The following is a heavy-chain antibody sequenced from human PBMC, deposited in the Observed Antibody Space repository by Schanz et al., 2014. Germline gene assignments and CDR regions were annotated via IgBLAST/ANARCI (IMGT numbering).Heavy chain of an antibody. D-gene: IGHD2-2*01. CDR2: ISACNGHT. J-gene: IGHJ3*01. Sequence: QVQLVQSGGEVKKPGASATVSCKASGYTFNNHGISWVRQAPGQGLEWMGWISACNGHTTYAQKFQGRVTMTTDTSTSTAYMELRNMRYDDTAMYYCARGIPYCSSTSCSGLDAYDVWGQGTLVTVSS. CDR1: GYTFNNHG. CDR3: ARGIPYCSSTSCSGLDAYDV. V-gene: IGHV1-18*01.